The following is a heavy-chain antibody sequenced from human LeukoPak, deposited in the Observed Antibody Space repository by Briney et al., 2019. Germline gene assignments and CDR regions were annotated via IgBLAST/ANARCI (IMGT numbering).Heavy chain of an antibody. CDR2: ISGSSGSI. CDR3: AKERRVWGSSGPTDAFDI. CDR1: GFTFSSYA. V-gene: IGHV3-9*03. D-gene: IGHD6-19*01. J-gene: IGHJ3*02. Sequence: GGSLRLSCAASGFTFSSYAMSWVRQAPGKGLVWVSAISGSSGSIGYADSVKGRFTISRDNAKNSLYLQMNSLRAEDMALYYCAKERRVWGSSGPTDAFDIWGQGTMVTVSS.